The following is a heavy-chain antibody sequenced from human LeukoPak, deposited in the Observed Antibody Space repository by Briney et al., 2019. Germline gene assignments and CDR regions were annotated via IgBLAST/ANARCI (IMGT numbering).Heavy chain of an antibody. CDR3: ASRGIAAAGTIIDY. Sequence: PGGSLRLSCAASGFTFSSYAMHWVRQAPGKGLEWVAVISYDGSNKYYADSVKGRFTISRDNSKNTLYLQMNSLRAEDTAVYYCASRGIAAAGTIIDYWGQGTLVTVSS. CDR2: ISYDGSNK. V-gene: IGHV3-30*04. J-gene: IGHJ4*02. D-gene: IGHD6-13*01. CDR1: GFTFSSYA.